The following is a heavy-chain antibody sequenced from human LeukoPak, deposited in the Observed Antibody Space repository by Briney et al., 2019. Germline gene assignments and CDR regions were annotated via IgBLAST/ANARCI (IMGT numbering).Heavy chain of an antibody. Sequence: GGSLRLSCAASGLTFSSYAMHWVRQAPGKGLEWVAVISYDGSNKYYADSVKGRFTISRDNSKNTLYLQMNSLRAEDTAVYYCAREDLYGALDYWGQGTLVTVSS. CDR1: GLTFSSYA. J-gene: IGHJ4*02. CDR3: AREDLYGALDY. V-gene: IGHV3-30*04. CDR2: ISYDGSNK. D-gene: IGHD4-17*01.